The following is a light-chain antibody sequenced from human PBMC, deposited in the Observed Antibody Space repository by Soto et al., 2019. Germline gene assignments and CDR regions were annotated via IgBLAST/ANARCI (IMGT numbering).Light chain of an antibody. J-gene: IGLJ1*01. V-gene: IGLV2-14*01. Sequence: QSALTQSASVSGSPGQSITISCTGTSSDIGAYNYVYWYQQHPGKAPKVMIHDVSNRPSGVSSRFSGSKSGNTASLTISGLQAEDEADYYCSSYTSSNTPYVFGTGTKVTVL. CDR1: SSDIGAYNY. CDR2: DVS. CDR3: SSYTSSNTPYV.